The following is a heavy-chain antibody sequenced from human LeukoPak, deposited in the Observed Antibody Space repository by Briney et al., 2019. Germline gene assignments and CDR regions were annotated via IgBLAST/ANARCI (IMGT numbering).Heavy chain of an antibody. CDR3: AKVTGGDMITYGGLDY. V-gene: IGHV3-23*01. CDR1: GFTFSSYA. CDR2: ISGNGDIT. J-gene: IGHJ4*02. D-gene: IGHD3-16*01. Sequence: GGSLRLSCAASGFTFSSYAMSWVRQAPGKGLERVSAISGNGDITYYTDSVKGRFTISRDNSKNTLYLQMNSLRAEDTAVYYCAKVTGGDMITYGGLDYWGQGTLVTVSS.